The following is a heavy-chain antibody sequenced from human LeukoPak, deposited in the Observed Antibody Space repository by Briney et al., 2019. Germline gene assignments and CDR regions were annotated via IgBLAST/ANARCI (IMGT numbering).Heavy chain of an antibody. CDR1: GGSISSYY. Sequence: SETLSLTCTVSGGSISSYYWSWIRQPPGKGLEWIGYIYYSGSTNYNPSLKSRVTISVDTSKNQFSLKLSSVTAADTAVYYCVGAAAGYYYYYMDVWGKGTAVTISS. D-gene: IGHD6-13*01. V-gene: IGHV4-59*01. J-gene: IGHJ6*03. CDR2: IYYSGST. CDR3: VGAAAGYYYYYMDV.